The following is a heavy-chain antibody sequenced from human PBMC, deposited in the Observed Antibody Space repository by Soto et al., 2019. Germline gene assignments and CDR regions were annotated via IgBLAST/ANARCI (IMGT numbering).Heavy chain of an antibody. V-gene: IGHV1-69*01. CDR1: GGTFSKYA. D-gene: IGHD3-22*01. J-gene: IGHJ6*02. CDR3: ARPLRDRNYYYGMAV. Sequence: QVQLVQSGAEMQQPGASVRVSCKASGGTFSKYAFSWVRQAPGQGLEWLGGTFPMFGTPNYAQKFQGRVAISADESTATVYMELSSLRSEDTAVYFCARPLRDRNYYYGMAVWGQGTTVTVSS. CDR2: TFPMFGTP.